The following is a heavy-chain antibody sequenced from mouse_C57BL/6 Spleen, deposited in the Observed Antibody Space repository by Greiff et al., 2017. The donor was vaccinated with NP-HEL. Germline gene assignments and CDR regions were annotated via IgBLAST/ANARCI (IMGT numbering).Heavy chain of an antibody. J-gene: IGHJ3*01. V-gene: IGHV1-22*01. Sequence: VQLQQSGPELVKPGASVKMSCKASGYTFTDYNMHWVKQSHGKSLEWIGYINPNNGGTSYNQKFKGKATLTVNKSSSTAYMELRSLTSEDSAVYYCAREGGILRFFAYWGQGTLVTVSA. CDR3: AREGGILRFFAY. D-gene: IGHD1-1*01. CDR2: INPNNGGT. CDR1: GYTFTDYN.